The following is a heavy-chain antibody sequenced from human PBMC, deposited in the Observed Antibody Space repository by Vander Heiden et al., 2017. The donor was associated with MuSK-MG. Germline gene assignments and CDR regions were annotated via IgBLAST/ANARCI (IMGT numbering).Heavy chain of an antibody. Sequence: QVQLVQSGAEVKKPGASVKVSCKASGYTFTGYYMHWVRQAPGQGLEWMGGINPNSGGTNYAQKFQGRVTMTRDTSISTAYMELSRLRSDDTAVYYCARERVTRVRGVIKGNWFDPWGQGTLVTVSS. CDR3: ARERVTRVRGVIKGNWFDP. J-gene: IGHJ5*02. V-gene: IGHV1-2*02. CDR1: GYTFTGYY. CDR2: INPNSGGT. D-gene: IGHD3-10*01.